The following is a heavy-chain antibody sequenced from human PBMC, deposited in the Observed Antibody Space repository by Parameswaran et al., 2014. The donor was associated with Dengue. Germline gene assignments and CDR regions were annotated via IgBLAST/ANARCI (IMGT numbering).Heavy chain of an antibody. Sequence: RWIRQPPGKGLEWIGEINHSGSTNYNPSLKSRVTISVDMSKNQFSLKLRSVTAADTSVYYCATKDSPGYFDYWGQGTLVTVSS. CDR2: INHSGST. V-gene: IGHV4-34*01. J-gene: IGHJ4*02. CDR3: ATKDSPGYFDY. D-gene: IGHD2-15*01.